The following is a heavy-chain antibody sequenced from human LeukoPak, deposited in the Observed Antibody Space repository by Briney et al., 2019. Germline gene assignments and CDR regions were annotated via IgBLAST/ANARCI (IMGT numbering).Heavy chain of an antibody. V-gene: IGHV3-9*01. D-gene: IGHD3-10*01. CDR1: GFTFDDYA. J-gene: IGHJ5*02. CDR2: ISWNSGSI. Sequence: PGRSLRLSCAASGFTFDDYAMHWVRQAPGQGLEWVSGISWNSGSIGYADSVKGRFTISRDNAKNSLYLQMNSLRAEDTALYYCAKDRGFGELLSSTWFDPWGQGTLVTVSS. CDR3: AKDRGFGELLSSTWFDP.